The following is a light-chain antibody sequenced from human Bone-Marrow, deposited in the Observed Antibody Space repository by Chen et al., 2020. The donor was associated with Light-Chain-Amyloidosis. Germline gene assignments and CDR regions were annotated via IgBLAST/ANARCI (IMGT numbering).Light chain of an antibody. CDR3: QSADSSGTYEVI. V-gene: IGLV3-25*03. J-gene: IGLJ2*01. Sequence: SYELTQPPSLSVPPGQTATITCSGDDLPTKYAYWYQQKPGQAPVLVIHRDTERPSGISERFSGPSSGTTATLTISGVQAEDEADYHCQSADSSGTYEVIFGGGTKLTVL. CDR1: DLPTKY. CDR2: RDT.